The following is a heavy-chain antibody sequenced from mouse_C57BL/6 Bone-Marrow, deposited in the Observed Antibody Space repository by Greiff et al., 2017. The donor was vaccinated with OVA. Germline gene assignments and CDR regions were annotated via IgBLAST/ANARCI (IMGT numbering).Heavy chain of an antibody. Sequence: QVQLQQSGAELVKPGASVKISCKASGYTFTDYYINWVKQRPGQGLEWIGKIGPGSGSTYYNEKFKCKATLTADKSSSTAYMQLSSLTSEDSAVYFCARPRWLLSCYYYAMDYWGQGTSVTVSS. D-gene: IGHD2-3*01. CDR1: GYTFTDYY. J-gene: IGHJ4*01. CDR2: IGPGSGST. V-gene: IGHV1-77*01. CDR3: ARPRWLLSCYYYAMDY.